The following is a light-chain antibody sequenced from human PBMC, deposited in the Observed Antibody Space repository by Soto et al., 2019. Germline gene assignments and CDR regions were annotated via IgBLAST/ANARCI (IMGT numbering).Light chain of an antibody. CDR2: EVS. V-gene: IGLV2-8*01. CDR1: SSDVGGYNY. J-gene: IGLJ1*01. CDR3: SSYAGSNIYV. Sequence: QSVLTQPPSASGSPGQSVPISCTGTSSDVGGYNYVSWYQQHPGKAPKLMIYEVSKRPSGVPDRFSGSKSGNTASLSVSGLQAEDEADYYCSSYAGSNIYVFGTGTKVTVL.